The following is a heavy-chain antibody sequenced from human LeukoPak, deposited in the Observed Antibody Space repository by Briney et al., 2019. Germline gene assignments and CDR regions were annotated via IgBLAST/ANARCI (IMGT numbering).Heavy chain of an antibody. CDR1: GGSISSYY. D-gene: IGHD2-15*01. CDR3: ARFDIIPDAFDI. Sequence: PSETLSLTCTVSGGSISSYYWSWIRQPPGKGLEWIGYIYYSGSTNYNPSLKSRVTISVDTSKNQFSLKLSSVTAADTAVYYCARFDIIPDAFDIWGQGTMVTVSS. V-gene: IGHV4-59*12. J-gene: IGHJ3*02. CDR2: IYYSGST.